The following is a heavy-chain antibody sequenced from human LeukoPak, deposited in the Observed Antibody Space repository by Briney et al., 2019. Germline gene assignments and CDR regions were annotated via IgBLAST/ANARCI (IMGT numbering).Heavy chain of an antibody. CDR3: ATLQQY. J-gene: IGHJ4*02. V-gene: IGHV3-30*09. CDR2: ISHDSNTK. CDR1: GFSFTTYA. Sequence: GGSLRLSCAASGFSFTTYAMHWVRQAPGKGLEWLAVISHDSNTKYYADSVKGRFAISRDNSKNTLYLQLNTLRLDDTAVYYRATLQQYWGQGTLVTVSS.